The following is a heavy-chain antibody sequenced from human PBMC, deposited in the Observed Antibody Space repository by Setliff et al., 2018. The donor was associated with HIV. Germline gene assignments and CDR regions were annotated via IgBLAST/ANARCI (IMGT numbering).Heavy chain of an antibody. CDR1: GYTFTYYT. J-gene: IGHJ4*02. V-gene: IGHV1-3*02. D-gene: IGHD5-18*01. CDR2: SNGGNGNT. CDR3: ARGLTHGYSYGYWDS. Sequence: ASVKVSCKASGYTFTYYTMHWVRQAPGQRLEWMGWSNGGNGNTKYSQEFQGRVTITRDTSASTDYMELSSLRSEDMAVYYCARGLTHGYSYGYWDSWGRGTLVTVSS.